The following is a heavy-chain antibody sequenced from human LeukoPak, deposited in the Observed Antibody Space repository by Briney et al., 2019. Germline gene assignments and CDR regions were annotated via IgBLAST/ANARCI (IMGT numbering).Heavy chain of an antibody. CDR1: GYTFTSYD. D-gene: IGHD3-9*01. CDR3: ARKVGYDILTGHPYYYYMDV. V-gene: IGHV1-8*01. CDR2: MNPNSGNT. J-gene: IGHJ6*03. Sequence: ASVKVSCKASGYTFTSYDINWVRQATGQGLEWMGWMNPNSGNTGYAQKFQGRVTMTRNTSISTAYMELSSLRSEDTAVYYCARKVGYDILTGHPYYYYMDVWGKGTTVTVSS.